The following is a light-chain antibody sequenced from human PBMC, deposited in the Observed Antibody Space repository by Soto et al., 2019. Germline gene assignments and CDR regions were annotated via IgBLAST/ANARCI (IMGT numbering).Light chain of an antibody. J-gene: IGKJ4*01. CDR2: SAS. CDR1: QSISSN. V-gene: IGKV3-15*01. Sequence: EIVMTQSPATLSVSPGERVTLSCRASQSISSNLAWYQQKPGQPPRLLFYSASARATGTPARFSGSGSGTEFTPTISSLQSEDVAVYYCQQYHDWPPLTFGGGTNVQIK. CDR3: QQYHDWPPLT.